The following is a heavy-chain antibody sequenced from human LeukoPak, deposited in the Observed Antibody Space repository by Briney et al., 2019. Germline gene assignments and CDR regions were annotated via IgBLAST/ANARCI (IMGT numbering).Heavy chain of an antibody. CDR2: INHSGST. CDR3: ARAVSGSYYNN. Sequence: SETLSLTCTVSGGSISSYYWSWIRQPPGKGLEWIGEINHSGSTNYNPSLKSRVTISVDTSKNQFSLKLSSVTAADTAVYYCARAVSGSYYNNWGQGTLVTVSS. D-gene: IGHD3-10*01. CDR1: GGSISSYY. J-gene: IGHJ4*02. V-gene: IGHV4-34*01.